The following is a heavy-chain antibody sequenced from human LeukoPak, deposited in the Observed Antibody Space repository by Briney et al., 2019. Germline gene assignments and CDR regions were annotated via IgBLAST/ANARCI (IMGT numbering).Heavy chain of an antibody. CDR1: GYTFTSYG. V-gene: IGHV1-18*01. CDR2: ISTNNGNT. D-gene: IGHD3-3*01. J-gene: IGHJ4*02. Sequence: ASVKVSCKASGYTFTSYGFTWMRKAPGQGLEWMGWISTNNGNTNYVQKFQGRVTMTTDTSTSTAYMELRSLTSDDTAVYYCARDLEFPDYWGQGTLVTVSS. CDR3: ARDLEFPDY.